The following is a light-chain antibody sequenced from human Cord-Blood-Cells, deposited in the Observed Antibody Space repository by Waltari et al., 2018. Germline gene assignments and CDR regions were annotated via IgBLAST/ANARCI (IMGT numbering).Light chain of an antibody. V-gene: IGKV4-1*01. CDR3: QQYYSTPWT. Sequence: DIVMTQSPDSLAVSLGERATIICTSSESVFYSSNNKNYLAWYQQKPGQPPKLLIYWASTRESGVPDRFSGSGSGTDFTLTISGLQAEDVAVYYCQQYYSTPWTFGQGTKVEIK. CDR2: WAS. J-gene: IGKJ1*01. CDR1: ESVFYSSNNKNY.